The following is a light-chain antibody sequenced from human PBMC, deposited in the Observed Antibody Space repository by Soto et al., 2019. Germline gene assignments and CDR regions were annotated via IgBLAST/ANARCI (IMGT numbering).Light chain of an antibody. J-gene: IGLJ2*01. Sequence: QSALTQPASVSGSPGQSITISCTGTSSDVGVYKYVSWYQQHPGKAPKLMISEVSNRPSGVSNRFSASKSGNTASLTISGLQAEDEADYYCSSYTSSNTLVFGGGTKLTGL. V-gene: IGLV2-14*01. CDR2: EVS. CDR1: SSDVGVYKY. CDR3: SSYTSSNTLV.